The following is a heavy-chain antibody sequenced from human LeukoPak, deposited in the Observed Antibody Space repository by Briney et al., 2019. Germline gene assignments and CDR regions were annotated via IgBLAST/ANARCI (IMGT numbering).Heavy chain of an antibody. V-gene: IGHV4-59*01. CDR3: ARIIHQTTDTGDFDL. CDR2: SYSTGIT. CDR1: GGATVSYY. Sequence: SETLSLTCTVSGGATVSYYWNWIRQSPGNGLDWFGYSYSTGITKYNPSLKCRVTISADTSKNQVSLRLTSVSAADTAVYFCARIIHQTTDTGDFDLWGRGTLVTVCS. J-gene: IGHJ4*02. D-gene: IGHD1-14*01.